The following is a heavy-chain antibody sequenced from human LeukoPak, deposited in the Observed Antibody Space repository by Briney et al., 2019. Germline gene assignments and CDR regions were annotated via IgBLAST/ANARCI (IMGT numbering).Heavy chain of an antibody. CDR1: GFTFSSYE. CDR2: ISSSGSTI. J-gene: IGHJ3*02. CDR3: ARVRVIPRAFDI. V-gene: IGHV3-48*03. D-gene: IGHD2-21*01. Sequence: PGGSLRLSCAASGFTFSSYEMNWVRQAPGKGLEWVSYISSSGSTIYYADSVKGRFTISRDNAKNSLYLQMNSLRAEDTAVYYCARVRVIPRAFDIWGQGTMVTVSS.